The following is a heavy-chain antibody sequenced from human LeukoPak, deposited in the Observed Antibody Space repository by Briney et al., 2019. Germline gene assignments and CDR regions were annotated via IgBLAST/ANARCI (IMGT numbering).Heavy chain of an antibody. CDR1: GGTFSSYA. CDR2: IIPILGIA. J-gene: IGHJ3*02. Sequence: ASVKVSCKASGGTFSSYAISWVRQAPGQGLEWMGRIIPILGIANYAQKFQGRVTITADKSTSTDYMELSSLRSEDTAVYYCAVYYYDSSGFLGAPLDAFDIWGEGTMVTVSS. D-gene: IGHD3-22*01. V-gene: IGHV1-69*04. CDR3: AVYYYDSSGFLGAPLDAFDI.